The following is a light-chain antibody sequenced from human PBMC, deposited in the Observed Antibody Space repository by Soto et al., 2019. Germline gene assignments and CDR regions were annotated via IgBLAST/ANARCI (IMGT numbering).Light chain of an antibody. CDR2: SSN. CDR1: RSNIGSNR. V-gene: IGLV1-44*01. Sequence: QSVLTQPPSASGTPGQRVPISCSGSRSNIGSNRVNWYQQLPGTAPKLLMYSSNQRPSGVPDRFSGSKSGTSASLAISGLQSEDEADYYCAAWDDSLNGVVFGGGTKLTVL. J-gene: IGLJ2*01. CDR3: AAWDDSLNGVV.